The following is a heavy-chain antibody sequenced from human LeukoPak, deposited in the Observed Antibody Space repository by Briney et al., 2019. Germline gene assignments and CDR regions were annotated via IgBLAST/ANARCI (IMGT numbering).Heavy chain of an antibody. J-gene: IGHJ5*02. CDR1: GFTFSDHY. CDR2: ISSSGSTI. Sequence: GGSLRLSCVASGFTFSDHYMSWVRPALGEGLEWVSYISSSGSTIYYADSVKGRFTISRDNAKNSLYLQTNSLRAEDTAVYYCARLSSSWQNWFDPWGQGTLVTVSS. V-gene: IGHV3-11*01. D-gene: IGHD6-13*01. CDR3: ARLSSSWQNWFDP.